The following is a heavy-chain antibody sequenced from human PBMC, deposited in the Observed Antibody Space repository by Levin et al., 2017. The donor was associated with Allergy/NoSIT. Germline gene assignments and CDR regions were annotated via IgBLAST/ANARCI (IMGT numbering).Heavy chain of an antibody. Sequence: KSSETLSLTCTVSGASVSSSNWWSWVRQPPGKGLEWIGEIHHSGSTIYNASLKSRITISVDKSKNQFSLKLTSVTAADTAVYYCAKLLFYYGSDPDSWGQGILVTVSS. CDR3: AKLLFYYGSDPDS. D-gene: IGHD3-10*01. CDR1: GASVSSSNW. V-gene: IGHV4-4*02. J-gene: IGHJ4*02. CDR2: IHHSGST.